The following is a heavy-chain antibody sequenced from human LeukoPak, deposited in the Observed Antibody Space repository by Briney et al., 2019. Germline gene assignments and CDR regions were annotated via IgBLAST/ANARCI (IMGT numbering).Heavy chain of an antibody. Sequence: GGSLRLSCAASGFTFSSYWMHWVRQAPGKGLVWVSRINSDGITTSYADSVKGRFTISRDNAKNSLYLQMNSLRAEDTALYHCARKGVGGELGGFDYWGQGTLVTVSS. CDR3: ARKGVGGELGGFDY. J-gene: IGHJ4*02. V-gene: IGHV3-74*01. CDR1: GFTFSSYW. CDR2: INSDGITT. D-gene: IGHD3-16*01.